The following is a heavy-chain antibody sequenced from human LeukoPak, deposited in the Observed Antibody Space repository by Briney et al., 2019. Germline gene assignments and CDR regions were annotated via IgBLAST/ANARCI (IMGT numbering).Heavy chain of an antibody. J-gene: IGHJ4*02. D-gene: IGHD4-23*01. V-gene: IGHV3-23*01. Sequence: PGGSLRLSCAASGFDLWRYAMSWVRQVPGKGLEWVGDISGGGDGTHYADSVQGRFTISRDNSKNSVLLQMGSLRAHDTAVYYCVRVNYGGNSGYHLDYWGQGTLVTVSS. CDR1: GFDLWRYA. CDR2: ISGGGDGT. CDR3: VRVNYGGNSGYHLDY.